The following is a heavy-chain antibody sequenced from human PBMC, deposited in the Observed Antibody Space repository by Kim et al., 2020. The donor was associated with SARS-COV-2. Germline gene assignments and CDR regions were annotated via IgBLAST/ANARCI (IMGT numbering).Heavy chain of an antibody. CDR1: GGSFSGYY. D-gene: IGHD3-10*01. Sequence: SETLSLTCAVYGGSFSGYYWSWIRQPPGKGLEWLGEINHGGSTTYNPSLKSRVTISVDTSKNQFSLKLSSVTAADTAVYYCARGRGAIVRGVYYDYWGQGTLVTVSS. CDR3: ARGRGAIVRGVYYDY. V-gene: IGHV4-34*01. CDR2: INHGGST. J-gene: IGHJ4*02.